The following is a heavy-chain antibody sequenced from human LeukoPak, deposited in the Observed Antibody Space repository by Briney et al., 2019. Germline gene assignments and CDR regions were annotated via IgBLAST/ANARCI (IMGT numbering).Heavy chain of an antibody. CDR3: ARAVAGTLDAFDI. V-gene: IGHV3-53*04. J-gene: IGHJ3*02. CDR1: GFTFSSNY. CDR2: IYSGGST. D-gene: IGHD6-19*01. Sequence: GGSLRLSCAASGFTFSSNYMSWVRQAPGKGLEWVSVIYSGGSTYYADSVKGRFTISRHNSKNTLYLQMNSLRAEDTAVYYCARAVAGTLDAFDIWGQGTMVTVSS.